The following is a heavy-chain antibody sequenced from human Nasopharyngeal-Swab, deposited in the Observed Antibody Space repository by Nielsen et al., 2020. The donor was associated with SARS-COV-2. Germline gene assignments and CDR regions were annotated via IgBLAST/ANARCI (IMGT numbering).Heavy chain of an antibody. D-gene: IGHD1-26*01. CDR1: GFTFSGST. Sequence: GESLKISCAASGFTFSGSTMHRVRQASGKGLEWVGRIRSKADNYATAYAASVKGRFIISRDDSKNTAYLQMNSLKTEDTAVYYCARVNPVSGSYYDAFDIWGQGTMVTVSS. J-gene: IGHJ3*02. CDR3: ARVNPVSGSYYDAFDI. CDR2: IRSKADNYAT. V-gene: IGHV3-73*01.